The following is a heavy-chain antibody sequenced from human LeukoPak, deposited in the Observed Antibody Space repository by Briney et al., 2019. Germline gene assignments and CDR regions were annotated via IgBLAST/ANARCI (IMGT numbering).Heavy chain of an antibody. J-gene: IGHJ4*02. CDR1: PYTLPSYN. Sequence: ASVQFYSTTSPYTLPSYNINWVRPANRQGRDWIGCKNPNSGNTGYAQKFQGRVTITRNTSISTAYMELSSLRSEDTAVYYCARGPTWSGSYYYFDYWGQGALVTVSS. CDR3: ARGPTWSGSYYYFDY. D-gene: IGHD1-26*01. CDR2: KNPNSGNT. V-gene: IGHV1-8*01.